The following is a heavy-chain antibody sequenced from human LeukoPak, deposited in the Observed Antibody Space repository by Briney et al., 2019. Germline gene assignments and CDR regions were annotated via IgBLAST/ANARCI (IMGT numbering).Heavy chain of an antibody. CDR3: ARDRINMMVLGHDSGLDF. D-gene: IGHD3-22*01. CDR1: GFSLNEYG. J-gene: IGHJ4*02. Sequence: GGSLRLSCVGSGFSLNEYGIHWVRQAPGKGLEWVAVVSYDGGHKYYADSVKGRFTISRDTSSDTVSLQMNSLRVEDTAVYYCARDRINMMVLGHDSGLDFWGQGTLVTVSS. V-gene: IGHV3-30*03. CDR2: VSYDGGHK.